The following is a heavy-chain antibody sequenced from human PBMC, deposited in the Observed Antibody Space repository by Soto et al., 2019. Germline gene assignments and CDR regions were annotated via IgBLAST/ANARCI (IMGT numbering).Heavy chain of an antibody. D-gene: IGHD3-10*01. CDR2: INAGNGNT. Sequence: GASVKVSCKASGYTFTSYAMHWVRQAPGQRLEWMGWINAGNGNTKYSQKFQGRVTITRDTSASTAYMELSSLRSEDTAVYYCARSPLYYYGSGSQSPGAFDIWGKGTMVTVSS. CDR3: ARSPLYYYGSGSQSPGAFDI. J-gene: IGHJ3*02. CDR1: GYTFTSYA. V-gene: IGHV1-3*01.